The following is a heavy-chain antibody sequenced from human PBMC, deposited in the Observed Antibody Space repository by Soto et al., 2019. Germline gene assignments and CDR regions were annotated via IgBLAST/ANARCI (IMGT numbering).Heavy chain of an antibody. J-gene: IGHJ6*02. D-gene: IGHD5-18*01. CDR1: GGSFSGYY. V-gene: IGHV4-34*01. CDR2: INHSGST. Sequence: SETLSLTCAVYGGSFSGYYWSWIRQPPGEGLEWIGEINHSGSTNYNPSLKSRVTISVDTSKNQFSLKLSSVTAADTAVYYCARVPHPVDTAMVRVYGMDVWGQGTTVTVSS. CDR3: ARVPHPVDTAMVRVYGMDV.